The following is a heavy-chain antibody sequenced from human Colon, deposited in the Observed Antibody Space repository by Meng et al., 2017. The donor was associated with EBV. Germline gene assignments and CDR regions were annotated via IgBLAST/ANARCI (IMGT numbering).Heavy chain of an antibody. CDR3: ARRRGGSGRDC. D-gene: IGHD3-10*01. Sequence: KPGVGGQGLGMSSEALSHPWCFSGGSISSNGYYWDWVRQPQGKGWEWIGAIYQRGSTSYNPSLQSRVTMFVDTSKNQFSLMLTSVTATDTAVYYCARRRGGSGRDCWGQGTLVTVSS. CDR2: IYQRGST. V-gene: IGHV4-39*01. J-gene: IGHJ4*02. CDR1: GGSISSNGYY.